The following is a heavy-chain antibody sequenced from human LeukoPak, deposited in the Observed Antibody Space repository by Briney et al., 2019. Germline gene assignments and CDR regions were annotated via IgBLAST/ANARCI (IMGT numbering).Heavy chain of an antibody. Sequence: SETLSLTCTVSGGSISSYYWSWIRQPAGKGLEWIRRIYTSGSTNYNPSLKSRVTMSVDTSKNQFSLKLSSVTAADTAVYYCARGIGGSYPKEYYFDYWGQGTLVTVSS. CDR1: GGSISSYY. V-gene: IGHV4-4*07. J-gene: IGHJ4*02. D-gene: IGHD1-26*01. CDR3: ARGIGGSYPKEYYFDY. CDR2: IYTSGST.